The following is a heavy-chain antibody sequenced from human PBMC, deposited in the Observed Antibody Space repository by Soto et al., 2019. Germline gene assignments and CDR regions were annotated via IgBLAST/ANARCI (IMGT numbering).Heavy chain of an antibody. D-gene: IGHD3-9*01. V-gene: IGHV1-8*01. Sequence: ASVKVSCKASGYTFTSYDINWVRQATGQGLEWMGWMNPNSGNTGYAQKFQGRVTMTRNTSISTAYMELSSLRSEDTAVYYCARANYDILTGYYPIDYWGQGTLVTVSP. CDR3: ARANYDILTGYYPIDY. CDR2: MNPNSGNT. J-gene: IGHJ4*02. CDR1: GYTFTSYD.